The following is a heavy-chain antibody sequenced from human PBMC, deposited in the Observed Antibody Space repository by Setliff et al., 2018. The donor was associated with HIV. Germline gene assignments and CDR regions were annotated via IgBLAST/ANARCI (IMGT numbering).Heavy chain of an antibody. Sequence: GASVKVSCKVSGYPLSELSIHWVRQDPGKGLEWMGGSDAEDGESVYAQKFQDRVTMTEDRSTDTAYMELSSLRSEDTAVYYCATVPLGDWSFDSWGQGTLVTVSS. CDR1: GYPLSELS. CDR3: ATVPLGDWSFDS. V-gene: IGHV1-24*01. J-gene: IGHJ4*02. CDR2: SDAEDGES. D-gene: IGHD3-9*01.